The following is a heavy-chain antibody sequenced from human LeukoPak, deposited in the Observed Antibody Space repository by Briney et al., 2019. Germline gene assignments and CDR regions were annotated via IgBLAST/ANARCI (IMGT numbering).Heavy chain of an antibody. CDR3: AKNADRGAYCRGGSCYPYYYYYMDV. D-gene: IGHD2-15*01. Sequence: PGGSLRLSCAASGFTFSSYGMHWVRQAPGKGLEWVAFIRYDGSNKYYADSVKGRFTVSRDNSKNTLYLQMNSLTVEDTAIYYCAKNADRGAYCRGGSCYPYYYYYMDVWGTGTTVTISS. J-gene: IGHJ6*03. CDR2: IRYDGSNK. V-gene: IGHV3-30*02. CDR1: GFTFSSYG.